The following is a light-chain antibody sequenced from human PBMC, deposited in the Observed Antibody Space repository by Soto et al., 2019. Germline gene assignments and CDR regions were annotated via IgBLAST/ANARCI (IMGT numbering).Light chain of an antibody. CDR3: QHYNSYSEA. CDR1: QTISSW. J-gene: IGKJ1*01. V-gene: IGKV1-5*03. CDR2: KAS. Sequence: DIELTQSPSSPSGSLWSLGTITFRASQTISSWLAWYQQKPGKAPKLLIYKASTLKSGVPSRFSGSGSGTEFTLTISSLQPDDFATYYCQHYNSYSEAFGQGTKVDIK.